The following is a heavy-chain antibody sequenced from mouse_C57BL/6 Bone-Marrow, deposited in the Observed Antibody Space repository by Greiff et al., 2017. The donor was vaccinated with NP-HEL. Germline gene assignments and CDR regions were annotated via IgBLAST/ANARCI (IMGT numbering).Heavy chain of an antibody. J-gene: IGHJ4*01. Sequence: VQLQQSGAELVRPGSSVKLSCKASGYTFTSYWMHWVKQRPIQGLEWIGNIDPSDSETHYNQKFKDKATLTVDKSYSTAYMQLSSLTSEDSAVYYCARAGQPYAMDYWGQGTSVTVSS. CDR2: IDPSDSET. V-gene: IGHV1-52*01. CDR1: GYTFTSYW. D-gene: IGHD3-1*01. CDR3: ARAGQPYAMDY.